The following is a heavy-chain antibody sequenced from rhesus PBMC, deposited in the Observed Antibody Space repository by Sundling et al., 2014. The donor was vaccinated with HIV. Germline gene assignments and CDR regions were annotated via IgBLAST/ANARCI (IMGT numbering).Heavy chain of an antibody. Sequence: QVQLQESGPGLVKPSETLSLTCAVSGDSIIDSYYWTWVRQPPGKGLEWIGNIFGRSATTNYNPSLKSRVTISKDTSKNQFSLKLSSVTAADTAVYYCARDRAAAATGNGLDPWGQGVVVTASS. CDR3: ARDRAAAATGNGLDP. CDR2: IFGRSATT. CDR1: GDSIIDSYY. D-gene: IGHD6-25*01. V-gene: IGHV4S9*01. J-gene: IGHJ6*01.